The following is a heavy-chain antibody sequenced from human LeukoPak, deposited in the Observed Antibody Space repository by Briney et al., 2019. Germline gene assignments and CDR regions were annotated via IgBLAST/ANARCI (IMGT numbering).Heavy chain of an antibody. CDR1: GGSISSYY. CDR2: IYYSGST. V-gene: IGHV4-59*08. Sequence: SETLSLTCTVSGGSISSYYWSWIRQPPGKGLEWIGHIYYSGSTNYNPSLKSRVTISVDTSKNQFSLKLSSVTAADTAVYYCARYNMLAYCGGDCYYYFDYWGQGTLVTVSS. D-gene: IGHD2-21*02. CDR3: ARYNMLAYCGGDCYYYFDY. J-gene: IGHJ4*02.